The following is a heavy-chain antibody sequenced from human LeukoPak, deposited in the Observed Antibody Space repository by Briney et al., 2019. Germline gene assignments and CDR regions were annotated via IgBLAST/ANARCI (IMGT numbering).Heavy chain of an antibody. D-gene: IGHD3-10*01. CDR3: ATDRYAMVWGLIDSYHF. V-gene: IGHV3-15*01. CDR2: VKSNTDGGTT. J-gene: IGHJ4*02. Sequence: PGGSLRLSCAASGFTFNNAWMSWVRQVPGKGLEWVGRVKSNTDGGTTDYAAPVKGRFTISRDDSQNTLFLQMNSLKIEDTAVYYCATDRYAMVWGLIDSYHFWGQGTLVTVSS. CDR1: GFTFNNAW.